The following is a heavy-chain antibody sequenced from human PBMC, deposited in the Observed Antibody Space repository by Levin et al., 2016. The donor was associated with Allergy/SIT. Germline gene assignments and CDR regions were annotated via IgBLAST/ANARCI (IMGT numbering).Heavy chain of an antibody. Sequence: PGKGLEWIGEINHSGSTNYNPSLKSRVTISVDTSKNQFSLKLSSVTAADTAVYYCARRRGRYLVGVLDYWGQGTLVTVSS. J-gene: IGHJ4*02. V-gene: IGHV4-34*01. CDR2: INHSGST. CDR3: ARRRGRYLVGVLDY. D-gene: IGHD3-10*01.